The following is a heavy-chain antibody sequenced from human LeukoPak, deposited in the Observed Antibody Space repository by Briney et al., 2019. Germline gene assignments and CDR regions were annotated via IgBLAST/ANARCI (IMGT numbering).Heavy chain of an antibody. CDR3: ARSSWYRSWFDP. D-gene: IGHD6-13*01. V-gene: IGHV4-34*01. Sequence: SETLSLTCAVYGGSLSGYYWSWIRQPPGKGLEWMGEINHSGSTNYNPSLKSRVTISVDTSKNQFSLKLSSVTAADTAVYYCARSSWYRSWFDPWGQGTLVTVSS. J-gene: IGHJ5*02. CDR1: GGSLSGYY. CDR2: INHSGST.